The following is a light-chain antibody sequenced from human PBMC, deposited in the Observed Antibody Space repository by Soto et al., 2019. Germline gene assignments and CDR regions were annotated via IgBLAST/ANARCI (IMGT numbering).Light chain of an antibody. J-gene: IGKJ1*01. CDR3: QQYGSSLWT. Sequence: EIVLTQSPGALCFCPWERATLSGRASQSVSSSYLAWYQQKPGQAPRLLIYGASSRATGIPDRFSGSGSGTDFTLTISRLEPEDFAVYYCQQYGSSLWTFGQGTKVDIK. CDR1: QSVSSSY. CDR2: GAS. V-gene: IGKV3-20*01.